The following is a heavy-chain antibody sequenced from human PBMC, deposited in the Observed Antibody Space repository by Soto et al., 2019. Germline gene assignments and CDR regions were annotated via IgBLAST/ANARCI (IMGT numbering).Heavy chain of an antibody. CDR1: GGTFSNDA. D-gene: IGHD7-27*01. V-gene: IGHV1-69*13. Sequence: SVKVSCKASGGTFSNDAISWVRQAPGQGLEWMGGIIPIYGPTHYAQKFQDRLKLTADESTGTAYMELSSLRSDDTGVYYCARDGMGTIVGGMDVWGQGTTVTVSS. J-gene: IGHJ6*02. CDR3: ARDGMGTIVGGMDV. CDR2: IIPIYGPT.